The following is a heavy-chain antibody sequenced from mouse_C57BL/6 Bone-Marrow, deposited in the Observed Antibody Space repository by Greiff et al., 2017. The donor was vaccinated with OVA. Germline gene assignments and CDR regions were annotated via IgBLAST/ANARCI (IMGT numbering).Heavy chain of an antibody. D-gene: IGHD3-2*02. CDR2: IYPGDGDT. V-gene: IGHV1-82*01. J-gene: IGHJ3*01. Sequence: QVQLKESGPELVKPGASVKISCKASGYAFSSSWMNWVKQRPGKGLEWIGRIYPGDGDTNYNGKFKGKATLTADKSSSTAYMQLSSLTSEDSAVYFCARAQVFAYWGQGTLVTVSA. CDR1: GYAFSSSW. CDR3: ARAQVFAY.